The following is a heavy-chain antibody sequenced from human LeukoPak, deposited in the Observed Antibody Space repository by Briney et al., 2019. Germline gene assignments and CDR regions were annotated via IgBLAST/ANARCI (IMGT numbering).Heavy chain of an antibody. CDR2: ITSNGGSA. Sequence: GGSLRLSCSASGFTFSSYAMYWVRQAPGKGLEYVSAITSNGGSAYYADSVKGRFTISRDNSRNTLYLQMSSLRADDTAVHYCVGFRATAGLYWGQGTLVTVSS. V-gene: IGHV3-64D*06. D-gene: IGHD6-13*01. J-gene: IGHJ4*02. CDR1: GFTFSSYA. CDR3: VGFRATAGLY.